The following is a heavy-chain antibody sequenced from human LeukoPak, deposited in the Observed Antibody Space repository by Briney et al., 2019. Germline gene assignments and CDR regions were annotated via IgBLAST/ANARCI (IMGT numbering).Heavy chain of an antibody. Sequence: SETLSLTCAVSGGSISSGGYSWSWIRQPPGKGLEWIGYIYHSGGTYYNPSLKSRVTISVDRSKNQFSLKVRSVTAADTAVYYCAAHPYYYDSRGYYYLQTDYWGQGTLVTVSS. CDR1: GGSISSGGYS. V-gene: IGHV4-30-2*01. J-gene: IGHJ4*02. CDR3: AAHPYYYDSRGYYYLQTDY. D-gene: IGHD3-22*01. CDR2: IYHSGGT.